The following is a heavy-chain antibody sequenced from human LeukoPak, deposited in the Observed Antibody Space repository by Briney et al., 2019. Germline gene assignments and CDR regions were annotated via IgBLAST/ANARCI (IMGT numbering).Heavy chain of an antibody. V-gene: IGHV1-2*02. CDR2: INPNSGGT. CDR1: GYTFTGYY. D-gene: IGHD3-22*01. J-gene: IGHJ3*02. CDR3: ATTLRPYYDSSGYAEDDAFDI. Sequence: ASVKVSCKASGYTFTGYYMHWVRQAPGQGLEWMGWINPNSGGTNYAQKFQGRVTMTRDTSISTAYMELSRLRSDDTAVYYCATTLRPYYDSSGYAEDDAFDIWGQGTMVTVSS.